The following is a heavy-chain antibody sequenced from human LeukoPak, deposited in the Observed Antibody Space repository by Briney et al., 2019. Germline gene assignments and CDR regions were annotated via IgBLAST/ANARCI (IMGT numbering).Heavy chain of an antibody. D-gene: IGHD2/OR15-2a*01. Sequence: PSETLSLTCTVSGVSMSSGGFYWSWLRQPPGKGLEWIGCIYTSGSTNYNPSLKSRVTISVDTSKNQFSLKLSSVTAADTAVYYCARDPTHRIQPPRAFDIWGQGTMVTVSS. CDR3: ARDPTHRIQPPRAFDI. V-gene: IGHV4-61*02. CDR1: GVSMSSGGFY. CDR2: IYTSGST. J-gene: IGHJ3*02.